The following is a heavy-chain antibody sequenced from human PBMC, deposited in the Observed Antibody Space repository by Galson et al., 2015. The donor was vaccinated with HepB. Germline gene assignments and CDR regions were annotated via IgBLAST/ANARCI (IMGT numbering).Heavy chain of an antibody. CDR1: GFTFSSYA. D-gene: IGHD3-9*01. Sequence: SLRLSCAASGFTFSSYAMTWVRQAPGKGLEWVSSISARGGGTYYADSVKGRFTVSRDNSKNTLYLQMTSLRAQDTAVYYCAKDVLTDYYNGGGNHLDYWGQGTLVTVSS. J-gene: IGHJ4*02. CDR2: ISARGGGT. V-gene: IGHV3-23*01. CDR3: AKDVLTDYYNGGGNHLDY.